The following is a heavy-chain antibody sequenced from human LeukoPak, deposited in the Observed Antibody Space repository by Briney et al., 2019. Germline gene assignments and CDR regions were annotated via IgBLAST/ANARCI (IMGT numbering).Heavy chain of an antibody. CDR3: ARDRRYYYDSSGYLDGSSDYYYYYMDV. D-gene: IGHD3-22*01. CDR2: IHTSGST. V-gene: IGHV4-4*07. J-gene: IGHJ6*03. Sequence: SETLSLTCTVSGGSISSYCWSWIRQPAGKGLEWIGRIHTSGSTNYNPSLKSRVTMSVDTSKNQFSLKLSSVTAADTAVYYCARDRRYYYDSSGYLDGSSDYYYYYMDVWGKGTTVTVSS. CDR1: GGSISSYC.